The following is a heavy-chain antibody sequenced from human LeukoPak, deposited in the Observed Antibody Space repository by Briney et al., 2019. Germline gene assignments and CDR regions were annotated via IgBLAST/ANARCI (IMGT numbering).Heavy chain of an antibody. CDR1: GFTFSSYT. D-gene: IGHD3-22*01. J-gene: IGHJ4*02. CDR2: ISTSSSYI. CDR3: ARDPYDSSGYWKYYFDY. Sequence: GGSLRLSCAASGFTFSSYTMNWVRQTPGKGLEWVSSISTSSSYIYYADSVKGRFTISRDNAKNSLYLQTNSLRAEDTAVYYCARDPYDSSGYWKYYFDYWGQGTLVTVSS. V-gene: IGHV3-21*01.